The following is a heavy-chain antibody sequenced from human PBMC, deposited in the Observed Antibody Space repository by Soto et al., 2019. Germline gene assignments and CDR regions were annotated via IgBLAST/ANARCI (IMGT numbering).Heavy chain of an antibody. CDR3: ARGRRGQIAVAGTREIYFDY. V-gene: IGHV4-34*01. D-gene: IGHD6-19*01. CDR1: GGSFIGYY. Sequence: SEALSLTCAVYGGSFIGYYWSWIRQPPGKGLEWIGEINHSGSTNYNPSLKSRVTISVDTSKNQFSLKLSSVTAADTAVYYCARGRRGQIAVAGTREIYFDYWGQGTLVTVSS. CDR2: INHSGST. J-gene: IGHJ4*02.